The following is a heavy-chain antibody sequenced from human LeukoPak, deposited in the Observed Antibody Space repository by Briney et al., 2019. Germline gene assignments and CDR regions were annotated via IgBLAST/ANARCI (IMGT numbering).Heavy chain of an antibody. Sequence: SETLSLTCAVYGESFGGYYWSWIRQSPGEGLEWIGEINHSGSTNYNPSLKSRVTISADTSKNQFSLKLSSVTAADTAVYYCASSPWGTYCGGDCYFDYWGQGTLVTVSS. CDR3: ASSPWGTYCGGDCYFDY. V-gene: IGHV4-34*01. CDR1: GESFGGYY. CDR2: INHSGST. D-gene: IGHD2-21*02. J-gene: IGHJ4*02.